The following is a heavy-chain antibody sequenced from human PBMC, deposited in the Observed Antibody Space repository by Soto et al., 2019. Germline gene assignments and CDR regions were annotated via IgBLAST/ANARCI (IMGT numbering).Heavy chain of an antibody. CDR1: GDSINSGGYY. Sequence: QVQLQESGPGLVKPSQTLSLTCTVSGDSINSGGYYWSWIRQHPGKGLEWIGYIYYSGSTYYNPSLKSRVTISVDTSKNQFSLKLGSVTAADTAMYSCARGGRWLQSWYFDLWGRGTQVTVSS. CDR2: IYYSGST. D-gene: IGHD3-16*01. CDR3: ARGGRWLQSWYFDL. V-gene: IGHV4-31*03. J-gene: IGHJ2*01.